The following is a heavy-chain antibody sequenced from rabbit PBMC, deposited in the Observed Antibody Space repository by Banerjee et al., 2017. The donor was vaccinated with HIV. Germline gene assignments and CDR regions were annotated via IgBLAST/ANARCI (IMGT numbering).Heavy chain of an antibody. CDR3: ARDSSYDDYGDYLNFTL. CDR1: GIDFSSYW. CDR2: IYPSSGST. D-gene: IGHD2-1*01. J-gene: IGHJ4*01. Sequence: QSLEESGGDLVKPEGSLTLTCKASGIDFSSYWMCWVRQAPGKGLEWIGCIYPSSGSTYYASWAKGRFTISKTSSTTVTLQMTSLTAADTATYFCARDSSYDDYGDYLNFTLWGQGTLVTVS. V-gene: IGHV1S40*01.